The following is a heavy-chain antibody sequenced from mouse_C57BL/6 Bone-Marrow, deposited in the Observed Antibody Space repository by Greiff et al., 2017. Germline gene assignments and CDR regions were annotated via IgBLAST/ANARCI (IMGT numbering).Heavy chain of an antibody. CDR3: GRAGSKTGDWYFDV. Sequence: VQLVESGAELVRPGASVTLSCKASGYTFTDYEMHWVKQTPVHGLEWIGAIDPETGGTAYNQKFKGKAILTADKSSSTAYMELRSLTSEDSAVYYCGRAGSKTGDWYFDVWGTGTTVTVSS. D-gene: IGHD4-1*01. V-gene: IGHV1-15*01. CDR1: GYTFTDYE. J-gene: IGHJ1*03. CDR2: IDPETGGT.